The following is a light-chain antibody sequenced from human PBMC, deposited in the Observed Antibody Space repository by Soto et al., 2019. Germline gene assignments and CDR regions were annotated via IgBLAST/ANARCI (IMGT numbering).Light chain of an antibody. J-gene: IGLJ2*01. CDR1: SSDVGAYNH. CDR2: DVN. Sequence: QSALTQPASVSGSPGQSITISCTGTSSDVGAYNHVSWYQQHPGKAPKLMIYDVNKWPSGVSHRFSGSKSGYTASLTISGLQAEDEADYYCSSYASSTSVLFGGGTKVTVL. V-gene: IGLV2-14*03. CDR3: SSYASSTSVL.